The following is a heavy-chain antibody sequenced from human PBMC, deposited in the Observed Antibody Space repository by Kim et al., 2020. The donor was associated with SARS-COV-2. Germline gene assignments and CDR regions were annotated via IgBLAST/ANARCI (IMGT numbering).Heavy chain of an antibody. CDR1: GFTISDYW. CDR2: IKQDGSEK. CDR3: ARGTAGAAWFFDL. Sequence: GGSLRLSCAASGFTISDYWMRWVRHAPGKRLEWVANIKQDGSEKHHADSVRGRFTISRDNAENSLYLQMSSLRAEDTAVYYCARGTAGAAWFFDLWCRGTLVTVST. D-gene: IGHD1-1*01. V-gene: IGHV3-7*04. J-gene: IGHJ2*01.